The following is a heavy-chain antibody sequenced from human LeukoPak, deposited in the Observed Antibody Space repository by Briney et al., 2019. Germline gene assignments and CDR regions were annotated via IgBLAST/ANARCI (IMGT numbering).Heavy chain of an antibody. V-gene: IGHV4-39*01. Sequence: SETLSLTCTVSGGSISSSSYYWGWIRQPPGKGLEWIGSIYYSGSTYYNPSLKSRVTISVDTSKNQFSLKLSSVTAADTAVYYCATEGLGYCTNGVCYNGYWGQGTLVTVSS. CDR2: IYYSGST. J-gene: IGHJ4*02. CDR1: GGSISSSSYY. D-gene: IGHD2-8*01. CDR3: ATEGLGYCTNGVCYNGY.